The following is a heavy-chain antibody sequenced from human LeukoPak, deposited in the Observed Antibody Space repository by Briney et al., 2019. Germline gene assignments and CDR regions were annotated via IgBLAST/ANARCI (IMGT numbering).Heavy chain of an antibody. V-gene: IGHV3-66*01. CDR2: IYSGGAT. CDR3: ARDPPAVAANTYG. CDR1: GFTVSNNY. J-gene: IGHJ4*02. Sequence: TGGSLRLSYAASGFTVSNNYMRWVRQAPGKGLEWVSLIYSGGATFYADAVKGRFTISRDGSKNTLYLQMNSLRAEDTAVYYCARDPPAVAANTYGWGQGTLVTVSS. D-gene: IGHD6-6*01.